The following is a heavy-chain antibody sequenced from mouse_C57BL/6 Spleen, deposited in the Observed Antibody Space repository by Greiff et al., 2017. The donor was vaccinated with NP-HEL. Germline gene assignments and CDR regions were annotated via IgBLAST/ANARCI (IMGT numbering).Heavy chain of an antibody. CDR1: GFTFSSYA. J-gene: IGHJ2*01. CDR3: AREGDYYGFFDY. CDR2: ISDGGSYT. Sequence: DVQLVESGGGLVKPGGSLKLSCAASGFTFSSYAMSWVRQTPEKRLEWVATISDGGSYTYYPDNVKGRFTISRDNAKNNLYLQMSHLKSGDTAMYYCAREGDYYGFFDYWGQGTTLTVSS. D-gene: IGHD1-2*01. V-gene: IGHV5-4*01.